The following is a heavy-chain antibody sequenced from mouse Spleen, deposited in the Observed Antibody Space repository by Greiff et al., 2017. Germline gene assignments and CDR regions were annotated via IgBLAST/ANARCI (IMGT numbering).Heavy chain of an antibody. V-gene: IGHV1-82*01. D-gene: IGHD1-2*01. CDR2: IYPGDGDT. Sequence: VHLVESGPELVKPGASVKISCKASGYAFSSSWMNWVKQRPGKGLEWIGRIYPGDGDTNYNGKFKGKATLTADKSSSTAYMQLSSLTSEDSAVYFCARDLRLQGFAYWGQGTLVTVSA. J-gene: IGHJ3*01. CDR3: ARDLRLQGFAY. CDR1: GYAFSSSW.